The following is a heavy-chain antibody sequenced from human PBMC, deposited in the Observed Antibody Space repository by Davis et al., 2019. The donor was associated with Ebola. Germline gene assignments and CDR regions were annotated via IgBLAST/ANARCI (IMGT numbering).Heavy chain of an antibody. CDR2: ISYDGLNK. D-gene: IGHD3-3*01. V-gene: IGHV3-30-3*01. CDR3: ARLDEDDYLIGPDY. CDR1: GFKFTNYA. Sequence: GGSLRLSCAASGFKFTNYAIHWVRQTPGKGLEWVAFISYDGLNKDCADSVKGRFTISRDNSRNTVYLQMNSLRAEDTALYYCARLDEDDYLIGPDYWGQGTQVTVSS. J-gene: IGHJ4*02.